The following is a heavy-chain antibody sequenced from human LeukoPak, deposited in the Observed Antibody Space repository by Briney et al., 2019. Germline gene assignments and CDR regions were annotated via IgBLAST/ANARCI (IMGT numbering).Heavy chain of an antibody. CDR2: IRSNSYGLTT. Sequence: GGSLRLSCTASGFTFRDYTMTWVRQAPGRGLEWVGFIRSNSYGLTTEYAASVKGRSTISRDDSKSVAFLQMNSLKIEDTAVYYCVRRSMLRGLIGYSLDSWGQGTLVTVSS. CDR1: GFTFRDYT. V-gene: IGHV3-49*04. D-gene: IGHD3-10*01. CDR3: VRRSMLRGLIGYSLDS. J-gene: IGHJ4*02.